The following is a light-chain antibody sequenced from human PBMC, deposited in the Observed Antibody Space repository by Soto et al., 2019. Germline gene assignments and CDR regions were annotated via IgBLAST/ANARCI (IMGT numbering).Light chain of an antibody. V-gene: IGLV2-14*01. J-gene: IGLJ2*01. CDR2: EVS. Sequence: QSALTQPASVSGSPGQSITISCTGSSSDVGGYNHDSWYQQHPGKAPKLMIYEVSNRPSGVSNRFSGSKSGNTASLTISGLQAEDEADYYCSSYTTSTTRIIFGGGTQLTVL. CDR1: SSDVGGYNH. CDR3: SSYTTSTTRII.